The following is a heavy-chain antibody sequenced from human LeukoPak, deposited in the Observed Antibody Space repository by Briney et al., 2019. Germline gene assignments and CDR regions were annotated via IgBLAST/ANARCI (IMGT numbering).Heavy chain of an antibody. Sequence: PSETLSLTCTVSGGSISSSSYYWGWIRQPPGKGLEWIGSIYYSGSTYYNPSLKSRVTISVDTSKNQFSLKLSSVTAADTAVYYCARDPIQLWTYYDWYFDLWGRGTLVTVSS. CDR2: IYYSGST. J-gene: IGHJ2*01. D-gene: IGHD5-18*01. CDR1: GGSISSSSYY. V-gene: IGHV4-39*07. CDR3: ARDPIQLWTYYDWYFDL.